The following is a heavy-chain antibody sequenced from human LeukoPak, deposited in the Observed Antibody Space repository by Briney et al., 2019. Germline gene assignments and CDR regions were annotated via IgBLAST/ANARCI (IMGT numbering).Heavy chain of an antibody. CDR3: AKGQGYDILTGYLWFDP. D-gene: IGHD3-9*01. CDR1: GFIFDDYA. Sequence: PGRSLRLSCAASGFIFDDYAIHWVRQAPGKGLEWVSGISWNSGSIGYADSVKGRFTISRDNAKNSLYLQMNSLRAEDTALYYCAKGQGYDILTGYLWFDPWGQGTLVTVSS. J-gene: IGHJ5*02. V-gene: IGHV3-9*01. CDR2: ISWNSGSI.